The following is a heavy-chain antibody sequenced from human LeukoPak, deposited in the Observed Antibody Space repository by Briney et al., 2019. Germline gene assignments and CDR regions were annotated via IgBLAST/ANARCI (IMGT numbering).Heavy chain of an antibody. Sequence: TRGSLRLSYAASGFTFDDYGISWVRHAPGKGLEWVSGINWNGGRTSYAGSVKGRLTISRDNAKNSLYLQMNSLRAEDTALYYCARVAGWELLPLYFDYWGQGTLVTVSS. CDR1: GFTFDDYG. CDR2: INWNGGRT. CDR3: ARVAGWELLPLYFDY. D-gene: IGHD1-26*01. V-gene: IGHV3-20*03. J-gene: IGHJ4*02.